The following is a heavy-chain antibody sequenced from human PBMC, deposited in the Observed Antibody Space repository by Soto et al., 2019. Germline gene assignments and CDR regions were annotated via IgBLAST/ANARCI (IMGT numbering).Heavy chain of an antibody. D-gene: IGHD5-18*01. CDR2: IYSSGST. CDR3: ARDFYGGYTYGPGDY. Sequence: GGSLRLSCAASGFTVSNNYMSWVRQAPGKGLEWVSIIYSSGSTYYADSVKGRFTISRDNSKNTLYLQMNSLRAEDTAVYYCARDFYGGYTYGPGDYWGQGALVTVSS. J-gene: IGHJ4*02. CDR1: GFTVSNNY. V-gene: IGHV3-53*01.